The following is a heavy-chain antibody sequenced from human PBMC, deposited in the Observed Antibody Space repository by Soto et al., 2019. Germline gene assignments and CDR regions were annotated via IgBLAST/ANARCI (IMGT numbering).Heavy chain of an antibody. CDR2: IRSKAYGGTT. D-gene: IGHD4-17*01. V-gene: IGHV3-49*03. J-gene: IGHJ6*02. CDR3: TIDYGGNSGYYGMDV. Sequence: GGSLRLSCTASGFTFSGYAMSWFRQAPGKGLEWVGFIRSKAYGGTTEYAASVKGRFTISRDDSKSIAYLQMNSLKTEDTAVYYCTIDYGGNSGYYGMDVWGQGTTVTVSS. CDR1: GFTFSGYA.